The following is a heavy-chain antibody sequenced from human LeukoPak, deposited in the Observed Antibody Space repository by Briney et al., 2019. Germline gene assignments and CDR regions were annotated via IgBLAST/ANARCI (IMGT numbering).Heavy chain of an antibody. CDR1: GFTVSSNY. CDR2: IYSGGGT. CDR3: ARGGMVAMFDY. J-gene: IGHJ4*02. D-gene: IGHD5-12*01. Sequence: GGSLRLSCAASGFTVSSNYMSWVRQAPGKGLEWVSVIYSGGGTYYADSVKGRFTISRDNSKNTLYLQMNSLRAEDTAVYYCARGGMVAMFDYWGQGTLVTVSS. V-gene: IGHV3-53*01.